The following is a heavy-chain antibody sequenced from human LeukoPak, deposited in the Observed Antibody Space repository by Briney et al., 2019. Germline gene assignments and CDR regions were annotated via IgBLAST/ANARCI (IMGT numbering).Heavy chain of an antibody. CDR3: ARQPNEYYYDSSGYYY. J-gene: IGHJ4*02. V-gene: IGHV4-39*01. Sequence: SETLSLTGTVSGGSISSSSYYWGWIRQPPGKGLEWIGSIYYSGSTYYNPSLKSRVTISVDTSKNQFSLKLSSVTAADTAVYYCARQPNEYYYDSSGYYYWGQGTLVTVSS. CDR1: GGSISSSSYY. D-gene: IGHD3-22*01. CDR2: IYYSGST.